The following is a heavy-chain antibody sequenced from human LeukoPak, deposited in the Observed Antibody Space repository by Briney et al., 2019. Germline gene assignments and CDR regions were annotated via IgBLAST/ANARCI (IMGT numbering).Heavy chain of an antibody. Sequence: RGSLRLSCTASGFIFSSYGMHWVRQAPGKGLEWVAFIRYDGSTQNYADSVKGRLTISRDNSKNTLYLQMNTLRAEDTAVYYCAKDGDSSGFHLSYWGQGTLVSVSS. CDR3: AKDGDSSGFHLSY. V-gene: IGHV3-30*02. J-gene: IGHJ4*02. CDR1: GFIFSSYG. CDR2: IRYDGSTQ. D-gene: IGHD3-22*01.